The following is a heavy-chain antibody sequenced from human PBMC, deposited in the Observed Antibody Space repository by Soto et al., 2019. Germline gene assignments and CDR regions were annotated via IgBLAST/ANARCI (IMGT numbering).Heavy chain of an antibody. J-gene: IGHJ6*02. D-gene: IGHD3-3*01. CDR1: GFTFSSYG. V-gene: IGHV3-30*18. CDR3: AKDQGSKRYDFWSGPEAYGMDV. CDR2: ISYDGSNK. Sequence: XGSLGLSCAASGFTFSSYGMHWVRQAPGKGLEWVAVISYDGSNKYYADSVKGRFTVSRDNSKNTLYLQMNSLRAEDTAVYYCAKDQGSKRYDFWSGPEAYGMDVWGQGTTVTVSS.